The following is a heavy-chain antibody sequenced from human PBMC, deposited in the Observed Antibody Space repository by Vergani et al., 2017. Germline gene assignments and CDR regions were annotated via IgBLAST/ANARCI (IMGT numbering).Heavy chain of an antibody. D-gene: IGHD3-22*01. CDR1: GFTFDDYA. Sequence: EVQLVESGGGLVQPGRSLRLSCAASGFTFDDYAMHWVRQAPGKGLGWVSGISWNSGSTGYADSVKGRFTSSRDNAKNSLYLQMNSLRAEDTDLYYCAKSYDSSGSTAYFDYWGQGTLVTVSS. CDR2: ISWNSGST. J-gene: IGHJ4*02. CDR3: AKSYDSSGSTAYFDY. V-gene: IGHV3-9*01.